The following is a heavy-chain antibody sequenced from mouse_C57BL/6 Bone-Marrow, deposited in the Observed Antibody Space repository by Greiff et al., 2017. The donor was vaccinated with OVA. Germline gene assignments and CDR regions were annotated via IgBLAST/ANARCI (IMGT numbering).Heavy chain of an antibody. V-gene: IGHV5-4*01. Sequence: EVKLVESGGGLVKPGGSLKLSCAASGFTFSSYAMSWVRQTPEKRLEWVATISDGGSYTYYPDNVKGRFTISRDNAKNNLYLQMSHLKSEDTAMYYCARDGDYGGFAYWGQGTLVTVSA. D-gene: IGHD2-13*01. CDR1: GFTFSSYA. CDR3: ARDGDYGGFAY. CDR2: ISDGGSYT. J-gene: IGHJ3*01.